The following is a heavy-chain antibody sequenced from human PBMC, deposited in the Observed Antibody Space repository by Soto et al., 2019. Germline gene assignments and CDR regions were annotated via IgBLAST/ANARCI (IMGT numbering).Heavy chain of an antibody. J-gene: IGHJ4*02. V-gene: IGHV5-51*01. CDR1: GFTFTSYW. Sequence: GESLKISCKGSGFTFTSYWIAWVRQMPGKGLQWMGIIYPGDSDSSYSPSFQGQVTISADKSINTAYLHWSSLTASDTAIYYCAKHEGYCSTTTCSNFYYWGQGTL. D-gene: IGHD2-2*01. CDR2: IYPGDSDS. CDR3: AKHEGYCSTTTCSNFYY.